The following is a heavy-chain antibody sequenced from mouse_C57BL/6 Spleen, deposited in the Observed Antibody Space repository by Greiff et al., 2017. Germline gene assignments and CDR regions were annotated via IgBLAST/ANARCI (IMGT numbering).Heavy chain of an antibody. J-gene: IGHJ4*01. Sequence: QVQLQQSGPGLVAPSQSLSITCTVSGFSLTSYAISWVRQPPGKGLEWLGVIWTGGGTNYNSALKSRLSIIKDNSNSQVFLKMNSLQTDDTARYCCARNNPRDAMDYWGQGTSVTVSS. CDR2: IWTGGGT. CDR1: GFSLTSYA. V-gene: IGHV2-9-1*01. CDR3: ARNNPRDAMDY.